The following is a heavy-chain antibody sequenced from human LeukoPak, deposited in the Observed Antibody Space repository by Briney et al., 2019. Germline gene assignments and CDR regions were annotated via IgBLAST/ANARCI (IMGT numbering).Heavy chain of an antibody. J-gene: IGHJ4*02. Sequence: SETLSLTCIVSGGSISSNNYYWGWIRQPPGKGLEWIGSIYYGGYTYYNPSLKSRVTISVDTSKNQFSLKLSSVTVADTAIYYCQSRFLEWLLDYWGQGTLVTVSS. CDR2: IYYGGYT. CDR3: QSRFLEWLLDY. D-gene: IGHD3-3*01. CDR1: GGSISSNNYY. V-gene: IGHV4-39*01.